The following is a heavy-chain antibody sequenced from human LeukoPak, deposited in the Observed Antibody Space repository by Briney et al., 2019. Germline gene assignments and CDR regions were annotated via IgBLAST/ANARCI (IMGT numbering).Heavy chain of an antibody. CDR1: GYTMTIHG. D-gene: IGHD6-6*01. Sequence: GASVKVSCKASGYTMTIHGISWVRQPPGQGLEWMGWISAYNGKTNFAQRFQGRVTMTTDTSTNTAYMELRSLRSDDTAVYYCARGSEYSSSVYWGQGTLVTVSS. CDR3: ARGSEYSSSVY. CDR2: ISAYNGKT. V-gene: IGHV1-18*01. J-gene: IGHJ4*02.